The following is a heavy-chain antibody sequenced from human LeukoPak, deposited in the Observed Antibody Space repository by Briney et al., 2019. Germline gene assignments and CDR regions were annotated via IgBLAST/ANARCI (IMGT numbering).Heavy chain of an antibody. J-gene: IGHJ4*02. D-gene: IGHD6-6*01. Sequence: GGSLRLSCAASGFTFSSYWMHWVRQAPGKGLASVSRINSDGSSTIYADSVKGRFTISRDNAKNTLYLQMNSLRAEDTAVYYCARGAARLGSDYWGQGTLVTVSS. CDR1: GFTFSSYW. CDR2: INSDGSST. CDR3: ARGAARLGSDY. V-gene: IGHV3-74*01.